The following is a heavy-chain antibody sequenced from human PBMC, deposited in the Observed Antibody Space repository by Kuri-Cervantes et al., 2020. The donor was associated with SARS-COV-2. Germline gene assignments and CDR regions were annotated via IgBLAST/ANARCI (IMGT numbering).Heavy chain of an antibody. V-gene: IGHV3-21*01. J-gene: IGHJ6*02. CDR3: ARGGYCSGGSCYSVYYYYYYYGMDV. D-gene: IGHD2-15*01. CDR2: ISSSSSYI. CDR1: GFTFSSYS. Sequence: GGSLRLSCAASGFTFSSYSMNWVRQAPGKGLEWVSSISSSSSYIYYADSVKGRFTISRDNAKNSLYLQMNSLRAEDTAVYYCARGGYCSGGSCYSVYYYYYYYGMDVWGQGTTVTVSS.